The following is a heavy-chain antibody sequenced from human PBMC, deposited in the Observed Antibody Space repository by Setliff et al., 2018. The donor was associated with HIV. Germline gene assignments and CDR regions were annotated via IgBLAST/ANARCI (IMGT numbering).Heavy chain of an antibody. D-gene: IGHD7-27*01. V-gene: IGHV5-51*01. J-gene: IGHJ4*02. CDR1: GYDFTYNW. Sequence: HGESLKISCKGSGYDFTYNWIAWVRKMPGKGLEWMGIIFPSDSDIKYSPSFQGQVTISADTSITTAYLQWDSLKASDTAMYYCTRRRRAPGTGDLEAYWGQGTLVTVSS. CDR2: IFPSDSDI. CDR3: TRRRRAPGTGDLEAY.